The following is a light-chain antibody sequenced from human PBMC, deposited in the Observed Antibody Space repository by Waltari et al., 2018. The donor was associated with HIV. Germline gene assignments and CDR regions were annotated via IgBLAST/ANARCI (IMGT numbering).Light chain of an antibody. V-gene: IGLV2-23*01. CDR2: EGS. CDR3: CSYAGSSTLWV. CDR1: SSDVGRYNL. J-gene: IGLJ3*02. Sequence: QSAMTQPASVSGSPGQSFTISCTGTSSDVGRYNLVTRYQQHPGKAPKPMIYEGSKRPSGVSNRVSGSKSGNTASLTISGLQAEDESDYYCCSYAGSSTLWVFGGGTKLTVL.